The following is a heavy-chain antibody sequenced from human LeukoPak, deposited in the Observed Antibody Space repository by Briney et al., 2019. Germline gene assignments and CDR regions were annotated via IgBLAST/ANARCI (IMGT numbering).Heavy chain of an antibody. Sequence: PSETLSLTCAVYGGSFRGYYWSWIRQPPGKGLEWIGEINHSGSTNYNPSLKSRVTISVDTSKNQFSLKLSSVTAADTAVYYCARGVSPVVYYYYMDVWGKGTTVTVSS. D-gene: IGHD3-22*01. CDR2: INHSGST. J-gene: IGHJ6*03. CDR3: ARGVSPVVYYYYMDV. V-gene: IGHV4-34*01. CDR1: GGSFRGYY.